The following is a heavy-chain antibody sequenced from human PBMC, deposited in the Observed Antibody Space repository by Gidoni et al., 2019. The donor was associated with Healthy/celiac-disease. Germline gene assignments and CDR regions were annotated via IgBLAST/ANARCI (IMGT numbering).Heavy chain of an antibody. CDR3: AREEDCSGGSCRLVFDY. CDR2: IYYSGST. CDR1: GGSISSYY. V-gene: IGHV4-59*01. Sequence: QVQLQESGPGLVKPSETLSLTCTVSGGSISSYYWSWIRQPPGKGLEWIGYIYYSGSTNYNPSLKSRVTISVDTSKNQFSLKLSSVTAADTAVYYCAREEDCSGGSCRLVFDYWGQGTLVTVSS. D-gene: IGHD2-15*01. J-gene: IGHJ4*02.